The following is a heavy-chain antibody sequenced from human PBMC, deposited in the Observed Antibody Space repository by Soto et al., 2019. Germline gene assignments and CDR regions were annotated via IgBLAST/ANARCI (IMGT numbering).Heavy chain of an antibody. J-gene: IGHJ5*02. CDR3: ARGGSYEAIWFDP. V-gene: IGHV3-72*01. Sequence: EVQLVESGGGLVQPGGSLRLSCAASGFTLSDHYMDWVRQAPGKGLEWVGRSRDKGHRYTTEYAASVRGRFTISRDDSKKLLYLQMNSLKTADTAVYYCARGGSYEAIWFDPWAQGTLVTVSS. D-gene: IGHD3-22*01. CDR1: GFTLSDHY. CDR2: SRDKGHRYTT.